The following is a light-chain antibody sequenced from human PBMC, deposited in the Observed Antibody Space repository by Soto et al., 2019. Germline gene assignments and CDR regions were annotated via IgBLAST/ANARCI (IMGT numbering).Light chain of an antibody. CDR1: QSVSNN. Sequence: EIVLTQSPDTLSLSPGERATLSCRASQSVSNNLAWYQQKPGQAPRLLIYGASTRATAIPARFSGSGSGTEFTLTISSLQSEDFAVYFCQQYDNWPYTFGQGTKVDIK. V-gene: IGKV3-15*01. J-gene: IGKJ2*01. CDR2: GAS. CDR3: QQYDNWPYT.